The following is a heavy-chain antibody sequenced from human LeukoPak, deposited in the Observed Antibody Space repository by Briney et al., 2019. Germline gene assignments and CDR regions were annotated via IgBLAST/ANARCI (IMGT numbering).Heavy chain of an antibody. D-gene: IGHD6-13*01. CDR1: GDSISTYY. V-gene: IGHV4-59*01. J-gene: IGHJ6*03. Sequence: SETLSLTCTVSGDSISTYYWSWIRQSPGKGLEWIGYIYHSGSTKYNPSLKSRVTISVDTSKKQFSLKLSSVTAADTAVYYCVRGGSSSWPYYYYYMDVWGKGTTVTVSS. CDR3: VRGGSSSWPYYYYYMDV. CDR2: IYHSGST.